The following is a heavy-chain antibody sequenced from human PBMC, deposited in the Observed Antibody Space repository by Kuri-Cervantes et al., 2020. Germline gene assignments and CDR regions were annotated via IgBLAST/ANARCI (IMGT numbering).Heavy chain of an antibody. D-gene: IGHD1-26*01. CDR1: GYLYTKYW. CDR2: IYPGDSDT. V-gene: IGHV5-51*01. CDR3: ARLVGATSYYFDY. Sequence: KVSCKGSGYLYTKYWIAWVRQMPGKGLEWMGIIYPGDSDTRYSPSFQGQVTISADKSISTAYLQWSSLKASDTAMYYCARLVGATSYYFDYWGQGTLVTVSS. J-gene: IGHJ4*02.